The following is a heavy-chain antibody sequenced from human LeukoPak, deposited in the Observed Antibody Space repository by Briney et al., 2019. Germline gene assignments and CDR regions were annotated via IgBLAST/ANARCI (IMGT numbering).Heavy chain of an antibody. CDR1: GGSISSYY. J-gene: IGHJ4*02. D-gene: IGHD3-10*01. CDR2: IYYSGST. Sequence: SETLSLTCTVSGGSISSYYWSWIRQPPGKGLEWIGYIYYSGSTNYNPSLKSRVTISVDTSKNQFSLKLSSVTAADTAVYYCARAGSEGFGDFDYWGQGTLVTVSS. CDR3: ARAGSEGFGDFDY. V-gene: IGHV4-59*01.